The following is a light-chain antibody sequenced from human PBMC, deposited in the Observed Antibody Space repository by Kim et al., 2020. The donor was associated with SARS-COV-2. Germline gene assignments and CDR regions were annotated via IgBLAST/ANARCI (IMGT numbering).Light chain of an antibody. V-gene: IGKV1-9*01. CDR2: SAS. CDR1: QGISNY. CDR3: QQLNDDSLI. Sequence: IQLTQSPSTLSASVGDRVTITCRASQGISNYLDWYQQKTGLAPKVLIFSASNLQSGVPSRFSGSGSGTDFTLTINSLQPKDFATYYCQQLNDDSLIFGGGTKLEI. J-gene: IGKJ4*01.